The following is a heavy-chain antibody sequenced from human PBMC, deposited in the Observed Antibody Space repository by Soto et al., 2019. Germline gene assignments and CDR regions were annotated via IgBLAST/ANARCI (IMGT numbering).Heavy chain of an antibody. Sequence: ASVKVSCKASGYTFTGYAMHWVRQAPGQRLEWMGWINAGNGNTKYSQKFQGRVTITRDTSASTAYMELSSLRSEDTAVYYCARGASMVRGVILDAFDIRGQGTMVTVSS. CDR3: ARGASMVRGVILDAFDI. J-gene: IGHJ3*02. D-gene: IGHD3-10*01. CDR1: GYTFTGYA. CDR2: INAGNGNT. V-gene: IGHV1-3*01.